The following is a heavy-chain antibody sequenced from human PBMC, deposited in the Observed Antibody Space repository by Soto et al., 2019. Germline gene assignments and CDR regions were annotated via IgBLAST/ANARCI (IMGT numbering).Heavy chain of an antibody. CDR2: VNPSGGHT. CDR3: ARGGHVVVVTAALDL. CDR1: GDSFTDYY. Sequence: QVQLVQSGAEVKKPGASEKVSCKASGDSFTDYYIHWVRQAPGQGLEWMGTVNPSGGHTTYAQHFLGRMTMTRDTSTSTLYMELTSLTSKDTAVYYCARGGHVVVVTAALDLWGQGTLVTVSS. V-gene: IGHV1-46*01. D-gene: IGHD2-21*02. J-gene: IGHJ5*02.